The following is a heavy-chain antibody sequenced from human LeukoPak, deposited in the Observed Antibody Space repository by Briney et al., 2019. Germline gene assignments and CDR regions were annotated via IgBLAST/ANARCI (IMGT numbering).Heavy chain of an antibody. CDR1: GGSFSGYY. D-gene: IGHD3-10*01. CDR2: INHSGST. CDR3: ARAPFGEPPADY. V-gene: IGHV4-34*01. Sequence: SETLSLTCAVYGGSFSGYYWSWIRQPPGKGLEWIGEINHSGSTNYNPSLKSRVTISVDTSKNQFSLKLSSVTAADTAVYYCARAPFGEPPADYWGQGTLVTVSS. J-gene: IGHJ4*02.